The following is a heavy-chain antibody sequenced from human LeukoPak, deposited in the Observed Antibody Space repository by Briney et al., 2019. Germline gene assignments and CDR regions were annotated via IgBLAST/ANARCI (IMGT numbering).Heavy chain of an antibody. CDR1: RGSISSYY. V-gene: IGHV4-59*08. CDR2: IYSCGST. D-gene: IGHD3-22*01. CDR3: AGTYYYDSSGYSLFDY. J-gene: IGHJ4*02. Sequence: VALSRASPVSRGSISSYYWSWIRPPPGKGRGWSGSIYSCGSTNYNPSLQSRVAISVVTSKSQFSLKLSSVTAADTAVYYCAGTYYYDSSGYSLFDYWGQGTLVTVSS.